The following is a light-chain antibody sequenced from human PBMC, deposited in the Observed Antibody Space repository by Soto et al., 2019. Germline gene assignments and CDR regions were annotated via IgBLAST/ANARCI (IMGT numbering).Light chain of an antibody. CDR2: GAS. J-gene: IGKJ1*01. Sequence: ESVLTQSPGTLSLSPGERATLSCRASQSVSSNSLAWYQQKPGQAPRLLIYGASSRATGTPDRFSGSGSGTDFTLTLSILEPEDFAVYYCQQFSASPPSCTFGQGTKVEI. CDR1: QSVSSNS. V-gene: IGKV3-20*01. CDR3: QQFSASPPSCT.